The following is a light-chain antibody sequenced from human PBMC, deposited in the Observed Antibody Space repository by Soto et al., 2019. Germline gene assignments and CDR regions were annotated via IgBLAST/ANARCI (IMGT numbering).Light chain of an antibody. J-gene: IGLJ2*01. CDR1: SSDVGGYKY. V-gene: IGLV2-8*01. CDR2: EVS. CDR3: SSYAGSNNLGV. Sequence: QSALTQPPSASGSPGQSVTISCTGTSSDVGGYKYVSWYQQHPGKAPKLMIYEVSKRPSGVPDRFSGSKSGNTASLTVSGLQAEDEADYYCSSYAGSNNLGVFGGGTKPTVL.